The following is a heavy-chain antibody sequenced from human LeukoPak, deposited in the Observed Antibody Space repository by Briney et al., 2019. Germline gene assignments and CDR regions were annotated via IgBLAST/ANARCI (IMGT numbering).Heavy chain of an antibody. D-gene: IGHD4-11*01. CDR2: ISGNGGNT. CDR3: AKDGPPYSNYPTYYYYYMDV. V-gene: IGHV3-23*01. J-gene: IGHJ6*03. Sequence: GGSLRLSCAASGFIFTNYAMTWVRQAPGGGLEWVSTISGNGGNTYYADSVKGRFTISRDSSNNTLYLQMNSLRAEDTAVYYCAKDGPPYSNYPTYYYYYMDVWGKGTTVTVSS. CDR1: GFIFTNYA.